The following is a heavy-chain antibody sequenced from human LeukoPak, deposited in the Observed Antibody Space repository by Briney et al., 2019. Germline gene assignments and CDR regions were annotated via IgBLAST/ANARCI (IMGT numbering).Heavy chain of an antibody. D-gene: IGHD6-13*01. V-gene: IGHV4-39*01. Sequence: SETLSLTCTVSGGSISSSSYYWGWIRQPPGKGLEWIGSIYYSGSTYYNPSLKSRVTISVDTSKNQFSLKLSSVTAADTAVYYCARHPGYSSNLDYWGQGTLVTVSS. CDR2: IYYSGST. CDR3: ARHPGYSSNLDY. J-gene: IGHJ4*02. CDR1: GGSISSSSYY.